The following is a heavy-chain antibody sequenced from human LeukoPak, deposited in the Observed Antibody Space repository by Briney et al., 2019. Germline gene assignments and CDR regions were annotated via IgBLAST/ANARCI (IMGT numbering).Heavy chain of an antibody. J-gene: IGHJ4*02. CDR1: GGSLSGYF. D-gene: IGHD2-8*02. Sequence: PSETLSLTCALYGGSLSGYFWSSIRQPPGKGREWVGEINHSGSTNYNPSLKCRVTISVDTSKNQFSLKLSSVTAADTAVYYCARGYCTGGVCYPPSFDYWGQGTLVTVSS. CDR3: ARGYCTGGVCYPPSFDY. V-gene: IGHV4-34*01. CDR2: INHSGST.